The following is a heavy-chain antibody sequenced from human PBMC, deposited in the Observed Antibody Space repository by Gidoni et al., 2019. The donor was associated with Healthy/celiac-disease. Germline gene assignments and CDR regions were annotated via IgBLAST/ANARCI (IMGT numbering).Heavy chain of an antibody. V-gene: IGHV4-30-4*01. CDR2: IYYSGST. D-gene: IGHD4-17*01. CDR3: ARGGIRSYGDYEVYNWFDP. Sequence: QVQLQESGPGLVKPSQTLSLTCTVSGGSISSGDYYWSWIRQPPGTGLEWSGYIYYSGSTYYNPSLKSRVTISVDTSKNQFSLKLSSVTAADTAVYYCARGGIRSYGDYEVYNWFDPWGQGTLVTVSS. J-gene: IGHJ5*02. CDR1: GGSISSGDYY.